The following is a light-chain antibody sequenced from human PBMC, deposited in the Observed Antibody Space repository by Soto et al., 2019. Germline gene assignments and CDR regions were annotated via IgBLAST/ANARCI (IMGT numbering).Light chain of an antibody. Sequence: DIQMTQSPSSLSASVGDRVTITCRASQGTNHYLAWFQQKPGKVPKLLIYATSTLQSGVPSRFSGSGFETDFTLTISSLQPEDVATYYCQKHNSAPLFFGPGTKVDI. J-gene: IGKJ3*01. V-gene: IGKV1-27*01. CDR3: QKHNSAPLF. CDR1: QGTNHY. CDR2: ATS.